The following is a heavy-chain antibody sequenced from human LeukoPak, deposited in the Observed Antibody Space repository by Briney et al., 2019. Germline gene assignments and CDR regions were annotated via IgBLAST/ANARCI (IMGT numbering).Heavy chain of an antibody. J-gene: IGHJ5*02. Sequence: ASVKVSCKASGYTFTGYYMHWVRQAPGQGLEWMGWINPNSGGTNYAQKFQGRVTMTRDTSISTAYMELSRLRSDDTAVYYCARGYCSSTSCYEDKWFDPWGQGTLVNVSS. D-gene: IGHD2-2*01. V-gene: IGHV1-2*02. CDR3: ARGYCSSTSCYEDKWFDP. CDR1: GYTFTGYY. CDR2: INPNSGGT.